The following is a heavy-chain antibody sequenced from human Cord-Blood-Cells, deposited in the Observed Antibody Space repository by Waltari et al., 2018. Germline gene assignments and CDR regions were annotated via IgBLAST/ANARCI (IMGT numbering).Heavy chain of an antibody. V-gene: IGHV4-4*07. CDR3: ARDGAPGIAAAGTASFDY. J-gene: IGHJ4*02. CDR2: IYTSGST. CDR1: GGSISSYY. D-gene: IGHD6-13*01. Sequence: QVQLQESGPGLVKPSETLSLTCTVSGGSISSYYWSWIRQPAGKGLEWIGRIYTSGSTNYIPSRKSRVTMSVDTSKNQFSLKLSSVTAADTAVYYCARDGAPGIAAAGTASFDYWGQGTLVTVSS.